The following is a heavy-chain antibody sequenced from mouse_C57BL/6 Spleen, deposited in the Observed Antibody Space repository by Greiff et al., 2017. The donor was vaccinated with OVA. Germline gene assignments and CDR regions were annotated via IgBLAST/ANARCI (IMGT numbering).Heavy chain of an antibody. Sequence: VQRVESGPGLVQPSQSLSITCTVSGFSLTSYGVHWVRQSPGKGLEWLGVIWRGGSTDSNAAFMSRLSITKDNSKSQVFFKMNSLQADDTAIYYCASYGSSYDYYAMDYWGQGTSVTVSS. V-gene: IGHV2-5*01. CDR2: IWRGGST. CDR1: GFSLTSYG. CDR3: ASYGSSYDYYAMDY. D-gene: IGHD1-1*01. J-gene: IGHJ4*01.